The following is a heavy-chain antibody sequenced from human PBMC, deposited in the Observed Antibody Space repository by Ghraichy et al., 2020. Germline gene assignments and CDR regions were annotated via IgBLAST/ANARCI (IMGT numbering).Heavy chain of an antibody. CDR3: ARDRYYDFWSGYYIPHYYMDV. J-gene: IGHJ6*03. Sequence: SETLSLTCTVSGGSISSSSYYWGWIRQPPGKGLEWIGSIYYSGSTYYNPSLKSRVTISVDTSKNQFSLKLSSVTAADTAVYYCARDRYYDFWSGYYIPHYYMDVWGKGTTVTVSS. CDR1: GGSISSSSYY. D-gene: IGHD3-3*01. CDR2: IYYSGST. V-gene: IGHV4-39*07.